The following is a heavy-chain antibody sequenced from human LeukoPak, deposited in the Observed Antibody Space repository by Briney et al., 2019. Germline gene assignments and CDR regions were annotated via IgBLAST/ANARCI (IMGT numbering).Heavy chain of an antibody. V-gene: IGHV3-49*04. D-gene: IGHD3-10*01. CDR3: TRDSSRLLWFGELNAPFDY. CDR1: GFTFSGSA. J-gene: IGHJ4*02. Sequence: GSLRLSCAASGFTFSGSAMHWVRQASGKGLGWVGRIRSKAYGGTTEYAASVKSRFTISRDDSKSIAYLQMNSLKTEDTAVYYCTRDSSRLLWFGELNAPFDYWGQGTLVTVSS. CDR2: IRSKAYGGTT.